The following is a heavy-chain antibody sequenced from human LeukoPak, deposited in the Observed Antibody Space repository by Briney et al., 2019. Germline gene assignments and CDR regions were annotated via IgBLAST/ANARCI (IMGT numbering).Heavy chain of an antibody. J-gene: IGHJ4*02. CDR2: ISTYDGNT. CDR1: GYTFTSYG. V-gene: IGHV1-18*01. Sequence: ASVKVSCKASGYTFTSYGISWVRQAPGQGLEWMGWISTYDGNTKYAQKVQGRVTMTTDTSPSTAYMELRSLRSDDTAVYYCARDPYCGGDCYRKYYFDYWGQGTLVTVSS. CDR3: ARDPYCGGDCYRKYYFDY. D-gene: IGHD2-21*02.